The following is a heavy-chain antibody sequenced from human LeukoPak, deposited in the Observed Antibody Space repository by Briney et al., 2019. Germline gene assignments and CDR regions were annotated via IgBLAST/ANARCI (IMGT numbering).Heavy chain of an antibody. CDR3: ARIWDTSGYYFGYFDN. V-gene: IGHV3-7*01. J-gene: IGHJ4*02. CDR2: IKQDGSEK. CDR1: GFPLVRFL. D-gene: IGHD3-22*01. Sequence: GGSLRLSCSASGFPLVRFLRTWVRQAPGKGLEWVANIKQDGSEKFYVDSVKGRFTISRDNTNNSLYLQMNSLRAEDTAVYYCARIWDTSGYYFGYFDNWGQGSLVTVSS.